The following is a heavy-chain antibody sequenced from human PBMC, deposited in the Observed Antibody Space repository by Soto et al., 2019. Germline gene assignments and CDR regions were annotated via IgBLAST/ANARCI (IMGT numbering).Heavy chain of an antibody. CDR2: IYYSGST. CDR3: AREDTTPLSSALLGDAFDI. V-gene: IGHV4-31*03. D-gene: IGHD3-22*01. CDR1: GGSISSGGYY. Sequence: QVQLQESGPGLVKPSQTLSLTCTVSGGSISSGGYYWSWIRQHPGKGLEWIGYIYYSGSTYYNPSLKSRVTISVDTSKNQFSLKLSSVTAADTAVYYCAREDTTPLSSALLGDAFDIWGQGTMVTVSS. J-gene: IGHJ3*02.